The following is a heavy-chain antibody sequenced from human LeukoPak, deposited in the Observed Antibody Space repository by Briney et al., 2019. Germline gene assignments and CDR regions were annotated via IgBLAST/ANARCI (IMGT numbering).Heavy chain of an antibody. V-gene: IGHV1-2*02. CDR1: GYTFTDYY. D-gene: IGHD4-23*01. CDR3: GRDDSGKSFAS. CDR2: INPNTAGT. Sequence: ASVKVSCKASGYTFTDYYIHWVRQAPGQGLEWMGWINPNTAGTNYEQKFQGRVTMTRDTSISTVYMELSRLRSDDTAVFYCGRDDSGKSFASWGQGTLVTVSS. J-gene: IGHJ5*02.